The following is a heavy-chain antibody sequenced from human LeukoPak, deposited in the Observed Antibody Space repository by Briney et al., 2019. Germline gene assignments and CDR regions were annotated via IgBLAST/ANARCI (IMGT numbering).Heavy chain of an antibody. CDR1: GYTFTAHY. D-gene: IGHD3-16*01. V-gene: IGHV1-2*02. CDR3: GRGSYWFDP. J-gene: IGHJ5*02. CDR2: INSNSGDT. Sequence: GASVKVSCKASGYTFTAHYIHWVRQAPGQGLECMGWINSNSGDTKYADRFQGRVTMTRDTSISTAYMELSRLTFDDTAVYYCGRGSYWFDPWGQGTLVTVSS.